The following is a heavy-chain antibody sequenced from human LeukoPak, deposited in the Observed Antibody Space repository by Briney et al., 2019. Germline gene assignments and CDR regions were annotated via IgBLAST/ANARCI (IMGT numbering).Heavy chain of an antibody. Sequence: ASVKVSCEASGYTFNSYGISWVRQAPGQGLEWMGWISADSANTKYAQQLQGRVTMTTDTSTSTAYMELRSLRSDDTAVYYCAGQRGYAWSWFDPWGQGTLVTVSS. V-gene: IGHV1-18*01. J-gene: IGHJ5*02. CDR1: GYTFNSYG. D-gene: IGHD5-12*01. CDR2: ISADSANT. CDR3: AGQRGYAWSWFDP.